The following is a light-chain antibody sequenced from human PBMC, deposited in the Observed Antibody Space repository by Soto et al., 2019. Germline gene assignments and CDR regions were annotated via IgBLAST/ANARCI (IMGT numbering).Light chain of an antibody. V-gene: IGKV3-20*01. CDR2: VAS. J-gene: IGKJ4*01. CDR1: QSVDSNY. CDR3: QRYGAPPPLH. Sequence: IVLTQSSGILSLSPGERATVSCRTSQSVDSNYLAWYEQKPGQAPRLLIYVASNRATGIPDRFIGCGTATDFTLTISRLEPEAFAVYDCQRYGAPPPLHFGGGTRVDI.